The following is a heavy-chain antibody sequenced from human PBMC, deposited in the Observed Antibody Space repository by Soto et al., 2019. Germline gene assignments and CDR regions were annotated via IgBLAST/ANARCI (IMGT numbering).Heavy chain of an antibody. CDR2: IYYSGST. J-gene: IGHJ3*02. CDR1: GGSISSYY. CDR3: ARVRDTAMVTLAFDI. Sequence: SETLSLTCTVSGGSISSYYWSWIRQPPGKGLEWIGYIYYSGSTNYNPSLKSRVTISVDTSKNQFSLKLSSVTAADTAVYYCARVRDTAMVTLAFDIWGQGTMVTV. V-gene: IGHV4-59*01. D-gene: IGHD5-18*01.